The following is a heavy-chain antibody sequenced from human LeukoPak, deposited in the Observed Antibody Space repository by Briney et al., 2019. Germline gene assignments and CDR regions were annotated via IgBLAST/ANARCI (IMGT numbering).Heavy chain of an antibody. CDR2: INHSGST. V-gene: IGHV4-34*01. D-gene: IGHD6-13*01. J-gene: IGHJ6*03. Sequence: SETLSLTCAVYGGSFSGYYWSWIRQPPGKGLEWIGEINHSGSTNYNPSLKSRVTISVDTSKNQFSLKLSAGTAAEPAVYYCARFRRKRAACTGFCHHMDLWGKGTKVTVSS. CDR1: GGSFSGYY. CDR3: ARFRRKRAACTGFCHHMDL.